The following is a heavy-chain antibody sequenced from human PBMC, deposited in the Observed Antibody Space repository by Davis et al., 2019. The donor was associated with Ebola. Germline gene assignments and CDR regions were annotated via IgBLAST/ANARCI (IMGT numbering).Heavy chain of an antibody. D-gene: IGHD6-19*01. CDR3: ARDSSGWAGY. V-gene: IGHV3-15*07. CDR2: IKSKTDGGTT. CDR1: GFTFSNAW. Sequence: GESLKISCAASGFTFSNAWMNWVRQAPGKGLEWVGRIKSKTDGGTTDYAAPVKGRFTISRDDSKNTLYLQMNSLKTEDTAVYYCARDSSGWAGYWGQGALVTVSS. J-gene: IGHJ4*02.